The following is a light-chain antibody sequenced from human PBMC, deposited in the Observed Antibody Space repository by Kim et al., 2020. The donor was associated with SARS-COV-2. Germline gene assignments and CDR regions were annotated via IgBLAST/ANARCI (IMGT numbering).Light chain of an antibody. J-gene: IGLJ2*01. Sequence: GQSITISCAGTSSDVGSYSLVSWYQQYPGKVPKAIIYEDTKRPSGVSNRFSGSKSGNTASLTISGLQADDEAIYFCCSYAGDATVVFGGGTQLTVL. CDR2: EDT. V-gene: IGLV2-23*01. CDR1: SSDVGSYSL. CDR3: CSYAGDATVV.